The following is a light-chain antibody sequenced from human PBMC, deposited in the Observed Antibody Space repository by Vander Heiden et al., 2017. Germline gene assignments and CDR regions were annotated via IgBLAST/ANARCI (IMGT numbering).Light chain of an antibody. CDR3: SSYTTRSTPYV. CDR2: DVD. V-gene: IGLV2-14*03. Sequence: SDVGPSDPVSWTLGPTITISCTGSSRDVGDYHFVSWYQQHPGKAPKLIIYDVDKRPSGISNRFSGSKSDKTASLTISGLQAEDEADYYCSSYTTRSTPYVFGTGTKVTV. J-gene: IGLJ1*01. CDR1: SRDVGDYHF.